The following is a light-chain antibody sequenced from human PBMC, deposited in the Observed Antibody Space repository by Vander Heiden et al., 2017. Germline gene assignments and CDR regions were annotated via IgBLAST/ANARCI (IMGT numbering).Light chain of an antibody. Sequence: EIVLTQSPATLSLSPGETATLSCRASQTFGSTQAPRFLIFAASSRAPGIPDRFSGSGSGTDFTLTISRLEPEDFAVYYCQQYGSSPLTFGQGTKVEF. V-gene: IGKV3-20*01. CDR1: QTFGST. J-gene: IGKJ1*01. CDR2: AAS. CDR3: QQYGSSPLT.